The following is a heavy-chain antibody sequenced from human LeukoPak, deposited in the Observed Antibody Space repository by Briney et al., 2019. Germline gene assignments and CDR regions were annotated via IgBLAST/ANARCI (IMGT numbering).Heavy chain of an antibody. J-gene: IGHJ5*02. CDR1: GFTFSDYY. CDR3: ARRDDYNNWFDP. V-gene: IGHV4-39*01. Sequence: GSLRLSCAASGFTFSDYYMSWIRQPPGKGLEWIGTIYYSGSTYYNPSLKSRVTISVDTSKNQFSLKLSSVTASDTAVYYCARRDDYNNWFDPWGQGTLVTVSS. CDR2: IYYSGST. D-gene: IGHD4-11*01.